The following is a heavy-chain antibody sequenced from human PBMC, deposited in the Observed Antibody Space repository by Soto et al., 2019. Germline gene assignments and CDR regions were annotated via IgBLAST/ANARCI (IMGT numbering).Heavy chain of an antibody. CDR1: GFIFNNYA. CDR2: ISANSGNT. J-gene: IGHJ4*02. CDR3: ATDGNYDSSDRDF. Sequence: QVQLVQSGAEVKKPGSSVKVSCKAFGFIFNNYAISWVRQAPGQGLEWMGWISANSGNTNYAQKLQGRDTMTTDTSTSTAYMELSSLRSDDTALYYCATDGNYDSSDRDFWVQGTLVTVS. D-gene: IGHD3-22*01. V-gene: IGHV1-18*04.